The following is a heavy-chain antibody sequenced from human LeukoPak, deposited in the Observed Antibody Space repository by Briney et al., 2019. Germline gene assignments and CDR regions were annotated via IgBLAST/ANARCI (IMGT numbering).Heavy chain of an antibody. J-gene: IGHJ6*03. CDR1: GFTFGNHA. Sequence: GGSLRLSCEVTGFTFGNHAMSWVRQAPGKGLEWISGISASGHYTYTADSLKGRFTISRDNSKNTLYLQMNSLRAEDTAPYYCAKDGSWGDYYFYFYIDVWGKGTTVTVSS. V-gene: IGHV3-23*01. CDR3: AKDGSWGDYYFYFYIDV. D-gene: IGHD3-16*01. CDR2: ISASGHYT.